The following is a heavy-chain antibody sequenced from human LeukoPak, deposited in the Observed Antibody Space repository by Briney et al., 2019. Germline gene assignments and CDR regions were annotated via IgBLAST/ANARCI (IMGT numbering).Heavy chain of an antibody. Sequence: PSETLSLTFTVSGGSIRSYYWTWIRQPAGKGLEWIGRIYTSGSTKYNPSLKSRVTMSVDTSKNQFSLKLNSVTAADTAVYYCAKDMGLVPAATHDAFDIWGQGTMVTVSS. CDR2: IYTSGST. D-gene: IGHD2-2*01. J-gene: IGHJ3*02. CDR3: AKDMGLVPAATHDAFDI. V-gene: IGHV4-4*07. CDR1: GGSIRSYY.